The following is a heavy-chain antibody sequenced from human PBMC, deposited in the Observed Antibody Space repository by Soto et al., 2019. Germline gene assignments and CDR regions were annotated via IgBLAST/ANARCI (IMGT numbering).Heavy chain of an antibody. CDR1: GFTFSSYA. V-gene: IGHV3-23*01. Sequence: GGSLRLSCAASGFTFSSYAMSWVRQAPGKGLEWVSAISGSGGSTYYADSVKGRFTISRDNSKNTLYLQMNSLRAEDTAVYYCAKVGYCSGGSCYHAFDIGGQGTRGTVSS. CDR3: AKVGYCSGGSCYHAFDI. D-gene: IGHD2-15*01. J-gene: IGHJ3*02. CDR2: ISGSGGST.